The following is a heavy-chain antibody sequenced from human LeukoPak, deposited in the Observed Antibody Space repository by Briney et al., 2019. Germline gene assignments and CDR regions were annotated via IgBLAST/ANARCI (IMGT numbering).Heavy chain of an antibody. CDR3: AKEYEGQWLVPFDY. CDR1: GLSIGDYT. D-gene: IGHD6-19*01. Sequence: GGSLRLSCEASGLSIGDYTMHWVRQAPGKGLEWVSAISGSGGSTYYADSVKGRFTISRDNSKNTLYLQMNSLRAEDTAVYYCAKEYEGQWLVPFDYWGQGTLVTVSS. J-gene: IGHJ4*02. V-gene: IGHV3-23*01. CDR2: ISGSGGST.